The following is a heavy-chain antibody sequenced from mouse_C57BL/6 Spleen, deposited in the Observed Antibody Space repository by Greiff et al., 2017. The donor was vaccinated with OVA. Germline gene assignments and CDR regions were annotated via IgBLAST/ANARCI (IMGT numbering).Heavy chain of an antibody. CDR1: GYAFTNYL. CDR2: INPGSGGT. CDR3: ARCGNYFYAMDY. D-gene: IGHD2-1*01. V-gene: IGHV1-54*01. Sequence: VKLQESGAELVRPGTSVKVSCKASGYAFTNYLIEWVKQRPGQGLEWIGVINPGSGGTNYNEKFKGKATLTADKSSSTAYMQLSSLTSEDSAVYFCARCGNYFYAMDYWGQGTSVTVSS. J-gene: IGHJ4*01.